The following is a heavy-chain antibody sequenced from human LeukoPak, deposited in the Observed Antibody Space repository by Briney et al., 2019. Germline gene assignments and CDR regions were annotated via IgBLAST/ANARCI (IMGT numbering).Heavy chain of an antibody. V-gene: IGHV3-11*05. Sequence: PGGSLILSCAASGFTFSDYYMSWIRQAPGKGLEWVSYISSSSSYTNYADSVKGRFTISRDNAKNSLYLQMNSLRAEDTAVYYCARGEYSSPPRDFDYWGQGTLVTVSS. CDR2: ISSSSSYT. CDR1: GFTFSDYY. CDR3: ARGEYSSPPRDFDY. J-gene: IGHJ4*02. D-gene: IGHD6-6*01.